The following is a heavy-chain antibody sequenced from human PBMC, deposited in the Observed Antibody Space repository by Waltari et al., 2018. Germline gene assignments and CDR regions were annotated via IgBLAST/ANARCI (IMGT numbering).Heavy chain of an antibody. V-gene: IGHV4-59*01. Sequence: QVQLQESGPGLVKPSETLSLTCTVSGGSISSYYWSWIRQPPGKGLEWVGYIYYSGRTNYNPPLKGRVTISVDTSKNQFSLKLSYVTAADTAVYYCARDNAGTGLDYWGQGTLVTVSS. D-gene: IGHD6-13*01. CDR2: IYYSGRT. CDR3: ARDNAGTGLDY. J-gene: IGHJ4*02. CDR1: GGSISSYY.